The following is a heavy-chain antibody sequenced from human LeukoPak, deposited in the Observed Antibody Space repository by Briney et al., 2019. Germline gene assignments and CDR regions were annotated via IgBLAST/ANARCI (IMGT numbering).Heavy chain of an antibody. Sequence: GASVKVSCKASGYTFTSYDIKWVRQATGQGLEWMGWMNPNSGNTGYAQKFQGRVTMTRNTSISTAYMELSSLRSEDTAVCYCARGHTPVGYYDFWSGYFLYPLTYYMDVWGKGTTVTVSS. V-gene: IGHV1-8*01. D-gene: IGHD3-3*01. CDR3: ARGHTPVGYYDFWSGYFLYPLTYYMDV. CDR2: MNPNSGNT. CDR1: GYTFTSYD. J-gene: IGHJ6*03.